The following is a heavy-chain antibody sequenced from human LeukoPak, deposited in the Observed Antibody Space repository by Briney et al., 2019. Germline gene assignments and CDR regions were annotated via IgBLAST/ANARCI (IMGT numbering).Heavy chain of an antibody. J-gene: IGHJ4*02. D-gene: IGHD2-21*01. CDR1: AGSISSGSYY. CDR2: IYTGGST. Sequence: PSQTLSLTCTVSAGSISSGSYYWSWIRQPAGKGLEWIGRIYTGGSTNYNPSLKSRVTISVDTSKNQFSLKLSSVTAADTAVYYCARDGMSDFDYWGQGTLVTVSS. V-gene: IGHV4-61*02. CDR3: ARDGMSDFDY.